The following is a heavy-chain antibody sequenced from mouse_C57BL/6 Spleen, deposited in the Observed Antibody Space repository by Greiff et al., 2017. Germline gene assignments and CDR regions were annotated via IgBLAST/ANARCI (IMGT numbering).Heavy chain of an antibody. Sequence: EVQLQQSGPELVKPGASVKISCKASGYTFTDYYMNWVKQSHGKSLEWIGDINPNNGGTNYNQKFKGKATLTVDKSSSTAYMDLRSLTSEDSAVYYCARGYGHFDYWGQGTTLTVSS. CDR1: GYTFTDYY. V-gene: IGHV1-26*01. CDR2: INPNNGGT. J-gene: IGHJ2*01. CDR3: ARGYGHFDY. D-gene: IGHD1-2*01.